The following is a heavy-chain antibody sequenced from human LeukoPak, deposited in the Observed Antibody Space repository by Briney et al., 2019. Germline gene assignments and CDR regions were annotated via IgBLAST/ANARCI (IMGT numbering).Heavy chain of an antibody. Sequence: GGSLRLSCAASGFTFSNYGLHWVRQAPGKGLEWVAVIWSDGSNKYYADSVKGRFTISRDDSKKTLYLQMSSLRGEDTAVYYCAKDAQRGFDYSNSLEYWGQGTLATVSS. V-gene: IGHV3-33*06. J-gene: IGHJ4*02. CDR1: GFTFSNYG. CDR2: IWSDGSNK. CDR3: AKDAQRGFDYSNSLEY. D-gene: IGHD4-11*01.